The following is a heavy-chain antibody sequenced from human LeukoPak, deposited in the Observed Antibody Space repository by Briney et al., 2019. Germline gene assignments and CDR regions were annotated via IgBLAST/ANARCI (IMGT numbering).Heavy chain of an antibody. V-gene: IGHV1-2*02. CDR3: ARDRGLHTGGYFDY. D-gene: IGHD5-24*01. J-gene: IGHJ4*02. CDR2: INPNSGGT. CDR1: GYTFTGYY. Sequence: ASVKVSCKASGYTFTGYYMHWVRQAPGQGLEWMGWINPNSGGTNYAQKFQGRVTMTRDTSISTAYMELSRLRSDDTAVYYCARDRGLHTGGYFDYWGQGTLVTVSS.